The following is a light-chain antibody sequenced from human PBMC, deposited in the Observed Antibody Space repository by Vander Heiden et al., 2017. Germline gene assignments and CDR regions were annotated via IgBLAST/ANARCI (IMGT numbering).Light chain of an antibody. CDR3: QQDDSDSWT. V-gene: IGKV1-5*03. CDR1: QSISSW. CDR2: KAS. Sequence: DIQMTQSPSTLSASVGDRVTITCRASQSISSWLAWYQQRPGKAPKLLIYKASSLESGVPSRFSGSGSGTEFTLTINSLQPDDFVTYYCQQDDSDSWTFGQGTKVEVK. J-gene: IGKJ1*01.